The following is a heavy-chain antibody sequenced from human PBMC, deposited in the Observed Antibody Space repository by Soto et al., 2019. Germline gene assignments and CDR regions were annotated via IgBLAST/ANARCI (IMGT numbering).Heavy chain of an antibody. Sequence: QVQLQQWGAGPLRPLETLSLTCGVSGGSFSGYYWAWIRQSPGKGLKRIGEINDRGSINYNPSLKSRVSISVDTSKNHYSLNLRSVTAADTAVYYCARESHDILTGPPWVWYFDLWGRGTLVTVSS. CDR3: ARESHDILTGPPWVWYFDL. D-gene: IGHD3-9*01. J-gene: IGHJ2*01. CDR1: GGSFSGYY. V-gene: IGHV4-34*01. CDR2: INDRGSI.